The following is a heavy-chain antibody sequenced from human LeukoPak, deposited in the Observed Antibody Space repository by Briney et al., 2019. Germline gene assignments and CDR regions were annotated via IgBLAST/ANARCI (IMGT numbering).Heavy chain of an antibody. J-gene: IGHJ4*02. Sequence: SETLSLTCTVSGGSISSGSYYWSWIRQPAGKGLEWIGRIYTSGSTNYNPSLKSRVTISVDTSKNQFSLKLSSVTAADTAVYYCARVKYSGVQWGQGTLVTVSS. V-gene: IGHV4-61*02. CDR2: IYTSGST. CDR1: GGSISSGSYY. CDR3: ARVKYSGVQ. D-gene: IGHD1-26*01.